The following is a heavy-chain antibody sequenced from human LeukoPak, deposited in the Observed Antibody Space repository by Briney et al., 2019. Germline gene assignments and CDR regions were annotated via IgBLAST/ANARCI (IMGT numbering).Heavy chain of an antibody. CDR2: INHSGST. D-gene: IGHD6-6*01. V-gene: IGHV4-34*01. J-gene: IGHJ4*02. CDR1: GGSFSGYY. Sequence: SETLSLTCAVYGGSFSGYYWSWIRQPPGKGLEWIGEINHSGSTNYNPSLKGRVTISVDTSKNQFSLKLSSVTAADTAVYYCARGRIAARPGLDYWGQGTLVTVSS. CDR3: ARGRIAARPGLDY.